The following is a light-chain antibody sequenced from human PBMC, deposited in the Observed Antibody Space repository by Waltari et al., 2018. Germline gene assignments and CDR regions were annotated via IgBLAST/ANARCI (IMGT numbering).Light chain of an antibody. V-gene: IGKV1-39*01. Sequence: DIQMTQSPSSLSSSVGDRVAITSRASQSISTYLNWYQQRPGKAPKLLIYAASSLQSGVPSRFSGSGSGTDFTLTITSLRPEDFATYFCQQSSSTPGTFGQGTKVEIK. CDR1: QSISTY. CDR3: QQSSSTPGT. CDR2: AAS. J-gene: IGKJ1*01.